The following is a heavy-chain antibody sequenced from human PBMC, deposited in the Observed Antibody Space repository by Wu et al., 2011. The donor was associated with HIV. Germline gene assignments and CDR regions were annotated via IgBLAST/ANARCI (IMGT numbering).Heavy chain of an antibody. D-gene: IGHD3-10*01. CDR3: ARNFGSGSPQLLRP. Sequence: QVQLVQSGAEVKRPGASVKVSCKASGYNFVDYGITWVRQAPGQGLEWIGWISGHNGDTNYPQKFQGRVTMTTDTSTSTAYMELTSLRSDDTAVYYCARNFGSGSPQLLRPWGQGTLVTVSS. CDR1: GYNFVDYG. CDR2: ISGHNGDT. V-gene: IGHV1-18*01. J-gene: IGHJ5*02.